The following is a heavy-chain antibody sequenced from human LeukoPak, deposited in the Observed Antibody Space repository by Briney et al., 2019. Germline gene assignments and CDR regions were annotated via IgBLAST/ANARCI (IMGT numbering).Heavy chain of an antibody. Sequence: SETLSLTCTVSGGSISSYYWSWIRQPPGKGLEWIGYIYYSGSTYYNPSLKSRVTISVDTSKNQFSLKLSSVTAADTAVYYCARGGYGSVLDAFDIWGQGTMVTVSS. CDR3: ARGGYGSVLDAFDI. J-gene: IGHJ3*02. V-gene: IGHV4-59*12. CDR1: GGSISSYY. D-gene: IGHD3-10*01. CDR2: IYYSGST.